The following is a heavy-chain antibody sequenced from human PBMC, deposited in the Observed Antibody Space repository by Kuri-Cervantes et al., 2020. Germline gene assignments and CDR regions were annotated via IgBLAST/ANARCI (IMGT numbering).Heavy chain of an antibody. CDR3: ARDSGSYSTYDMDV. CDR1: GFTFSSYA. CDR2: ISYDGSNK. D-gene: IGHD1-26*01. V-gene: IGHV3-30-3*01. Sequence: GESLKISCAASGFTFSSYAMHWVCQAPGKGLEWVAVISYDGSNKYYADSVKGRFTISRDNSKNTLYLQMNSLRAEDTAVYYCARDSGSYSTYDMDVWGQGTTVTVSS. J-gene: IGHJ6*02.